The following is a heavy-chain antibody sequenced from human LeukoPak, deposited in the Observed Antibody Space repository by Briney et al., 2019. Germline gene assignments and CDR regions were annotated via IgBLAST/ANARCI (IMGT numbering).Heavy chain of an antibody. V-gene: IGHV3-43*02. CDR1: GFSFQDYA. CDR3: VKGQQWLITT. Sequence: GGSLRLSCTASGFSFQDYAMHWVRQAPGKGLEWVSLISGEGINTYYADSVKGRFTISRDNSKNSLNLQMNSLRSEDTALYFCVKGQQWLITTWGQGTLVTVSS. D-gene: IGHD6-19*01. CDR2: ISGEGINT. J-gene: IGHJ5*02.